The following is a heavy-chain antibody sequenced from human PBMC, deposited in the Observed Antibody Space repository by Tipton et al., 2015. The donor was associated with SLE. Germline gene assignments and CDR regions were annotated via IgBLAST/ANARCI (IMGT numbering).Heavy chain of an antibody. Sequence: SLRLSCAASAFTFSDCAMSWVRQAPGKGLECVSVISGSGRTTYYADSVKGRFTISRDISQNTLYLQMNSLRAEDTAVYYCAKGVTGAMYFDLWGRGTLVTVSS. V-gene: IGHV3-23*01. J-gene: IGHJ2*01. CDR2: ISGSGRTT. CDR3: AKGVTGAMYFDL. CDR1: AFTFSDCA. D-gene: IGHD7-27*01.